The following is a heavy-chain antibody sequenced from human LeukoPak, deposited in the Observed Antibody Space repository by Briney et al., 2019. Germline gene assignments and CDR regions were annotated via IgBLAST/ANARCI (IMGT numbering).Heavy chain of an antibody. CDR2: INPSGGTT. CDR3: ASSVPIWFGETNAFDI. J-gene: IGHJ3*02. CDR1: GYTFTNYY. V-gene: IGHV1-46*01. Sequence: ASVKVSCKASGYTFTNYYIHWVRQAPGQGLEWMGLINPSGGTTNYAQKLQGRVTMTTDTSTSTAYMELRSLRSDDTAVYYCASSVPIWFGETNAFDIWGQGTMVTVSS. D-gene: IGHD3-10*01.